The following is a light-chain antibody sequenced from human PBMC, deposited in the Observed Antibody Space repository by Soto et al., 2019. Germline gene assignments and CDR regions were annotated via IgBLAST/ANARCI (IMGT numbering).Light chain of an antibody. Sequence: QSVLTQTPSASGTPGQTVTISCSGSRSNIGNNAVSWYQQFPGTAPKLLIYNNNQRPSGVPDRFSGSKSGTSASLAISGLQSEDEADYYCATWDDSLNARVVFGGGTKLTVI. CDR3: ATWDDSLNARVV. CDR2: NNN. CDR1: RSNIGNNA. J-gene: IGLJ3*02. V-gene: IGLV1-44*01.